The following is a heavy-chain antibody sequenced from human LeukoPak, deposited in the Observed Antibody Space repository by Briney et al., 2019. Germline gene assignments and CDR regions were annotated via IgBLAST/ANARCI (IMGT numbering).Heavy chain of an antibody. D-gene: IGHD3-22*01. V-gene: IGHV3-64D*06. J-gene: IGHJ4*02. Sequence: PGRSLRLSCSVSGFTFITYVMHWVRQAPGKGLEYVSAISRNGDNTYYADSVKGRFTISRDNSKNTLYLQMSSLRADDTAVYYCARDRGGDYYDSSGSPLFDYWGQGTLVTVSS. CDR2: ISRNGDNT. CDR3: ARDRGGDYYDSSGSPLFDY. CDR1: GFTFITYV.